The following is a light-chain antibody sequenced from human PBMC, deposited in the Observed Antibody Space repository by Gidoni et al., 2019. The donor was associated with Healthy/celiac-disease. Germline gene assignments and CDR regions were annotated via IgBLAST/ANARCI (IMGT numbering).Light chain of an antibody. CDR3: QQRSNWPPIT. V-gene: IGKV3-11*01. Sequence: EIVLTQSPATLSLSPGERATLSCTASQSVSSYLAWYHQKPGQAPRLLIYDASNRATGIPARFSGSGSGTDFTLTISSLEHEDFAVYYCQQRSNWPPITFGQGTRLEIK. CDR2: DAS. J-gene: IGKJ5*01. CDR1: QSVSSY.